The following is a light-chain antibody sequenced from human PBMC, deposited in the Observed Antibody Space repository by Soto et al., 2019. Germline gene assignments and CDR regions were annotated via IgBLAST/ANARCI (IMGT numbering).Light chain of an antibody. Sequence: QSALTQPASVSGSPGQSITISCTGTSSDVGGYNYVSWYQQHPGKATKLMIYVVSNRPSGVSNRFSGSKSGNTASLTISGLQAEDDADYYCSSYTSSSTLGVFGGGTKLTVL. CDR3: SSYTSSSTLGV. CDR1: SSDVGGYNY. V-gene: IGLV2-14*01. CDR2: VVS. J-gene: IGLJ2*01.